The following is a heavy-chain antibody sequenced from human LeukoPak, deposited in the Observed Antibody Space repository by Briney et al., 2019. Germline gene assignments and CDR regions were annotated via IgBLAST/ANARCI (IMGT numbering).Heavy chain of an antibody. D-gene: IGHD3-9*01. CDR3: ARSYSFGGGKSYYDILTGYPHDAFDI. V-gene: IGHV1-2*02. CDR1: GYTFTGYY. CDR2: INPNSGGT. J-gene: IGHJ3*02. Sequence: ASVKVSCKASGYTFTGYYMHWVRQAPGQGLEWMGWINPNSGGTNYAQKFQGRVTMTRDTSISTAYMELSRLRSDDTAVYYCARSYSFGGGKSYYDILTGYPHDAFDIWGQGTMVTVSS.